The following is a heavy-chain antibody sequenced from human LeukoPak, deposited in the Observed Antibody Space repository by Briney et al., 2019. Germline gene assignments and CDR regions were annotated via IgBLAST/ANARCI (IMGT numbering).Heavy chain of an antibody. D-gene: IGHD3-16*01. Sequence: PSETLSLTCTVSGGSISSSPYYWGWVRQPPGQGLEWIGSISYSGSIHYNPSLKSRVTISVDTSRNHFSLRLSSVTTADTAVYYCATLEIGDYYFDYWGQGTLVTVSS. J-gene: IGHJ4*02. CDR3: ATLEIGDYYFDY. V-gene: IGHV4-39*01. CDR2: ISYSGSI. CDR1: GGSISSSPYY.